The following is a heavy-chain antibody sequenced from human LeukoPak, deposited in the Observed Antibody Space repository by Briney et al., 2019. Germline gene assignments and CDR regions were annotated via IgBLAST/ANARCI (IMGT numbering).Heavy chain of an antibody. D-gene: IGHD2-2*01. V-gene: IGHV4-59*08. CDR2: IYYTGST. J-gene: IGHJ4*02. Sequence: SETLSLTCTVSGGSISSNYWSWIRQPPGKGLEWIGYIYYTGSTIYNPSLKSRVTISVDTSKNQFSLKLSSVTAADTAIYYCARAERSGTSFPWDYWGQGTLVTVSS. CDR1: GGSISSNY. CDR3: ARAERSGTSFPWDY.